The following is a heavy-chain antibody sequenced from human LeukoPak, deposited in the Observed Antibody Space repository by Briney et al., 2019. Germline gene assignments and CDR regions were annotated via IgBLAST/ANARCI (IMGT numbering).Heavy chain of an antibody. D-gene: IGHD3-22*01. V-gene: IGHV3-23*01. CDR3: ASSSGSSAYYPFDY. CDR1: GFAFRNNA. J-gene: IGHJ4*02. CDR2: ISDSGGST. Sequence: GGSLRLSCVASGFAFRNNAMSWVRQAPGKGLEWVSLISDSGGSTNYADSVKGRFTISRDNSKNTLYLQMNTLRAEDTAIYYCASSSGSSAYYPFDYWGQGTLVTVFS.